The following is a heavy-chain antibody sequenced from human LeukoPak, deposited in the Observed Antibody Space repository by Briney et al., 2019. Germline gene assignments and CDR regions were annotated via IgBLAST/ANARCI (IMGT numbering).Heavy chain of an antibody. Sequence: GGSLRLSCAASGFTFSDYYMSWIRQAPGKGLEWVSAISGSGGSTYYADSVKGRFTISRDNSKNTLYLQMNSLRAEDTAVYYCAKADDSSGNDAFDIWGQGTMVTVSS. D-gene: IGHD3-22*01. V-gene: IGHV3-23*01. CDR1: GFTFSDYY. CDR2: ISGSGGST. CDR3: AKADDSSGNDAFDI. J-gene: IGHJ3*02.